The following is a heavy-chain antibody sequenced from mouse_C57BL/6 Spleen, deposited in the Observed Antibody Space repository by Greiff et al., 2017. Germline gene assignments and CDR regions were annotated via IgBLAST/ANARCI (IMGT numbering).Heavy chain of an antibody. CDR1: GYAFSSSW. CDR2: IYPGDGDT. Sequence: QVQLQQSGPELVKPGASVKISCKASGYAFSSSWMNWVKQRPGKGLEWIGRIYPGDGDTNYNGKFKGKATLTADKSSSTAYMQLSSLTSEDSAVYFCARGDSSGYWFAYWGQGTLATVSA. J-gene: IGHJ3*01. V-gene: IGHV1-82*01. D-gene: IGHD3-2*02. CDR3: ARGDSSGYWFAY.